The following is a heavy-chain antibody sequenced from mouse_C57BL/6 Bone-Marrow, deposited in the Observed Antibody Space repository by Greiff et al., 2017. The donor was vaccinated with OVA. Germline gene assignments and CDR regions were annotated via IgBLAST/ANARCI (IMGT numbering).Heavy chain of an antibody. J-gene: IGHJ2*01. CDR2: IYPRSGNT. CDR3: ARSVAGTSGDY. D-gene: IGHD3-2*02. CDR1: GYTFTIYI. V-gene: IGHV1-81*01. Sequence: QVQLQQSGAELARPGPSVKLSCKASGYTFTIYILSWVKQRTGQGLYWIGEIYPRSGNTYYNEKFKGKATLTADKSSSTAYMELRSLTSEDSAVYFCARSVAGTSGDYWGQGTTLTVSS.